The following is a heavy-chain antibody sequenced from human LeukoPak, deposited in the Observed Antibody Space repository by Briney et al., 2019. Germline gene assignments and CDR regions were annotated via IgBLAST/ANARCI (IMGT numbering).Heavy chain of an antibody. J-gene: IGHJ5*02. CDR1: GDSVSSNSAA. Sequence: SQTLSLTCTISGDSVSSNSAAWNWIRQSPSRGLEWLGRTYYRSKWYNDYAVSVKSRITINPDTSKNQFPLQLSSVTPEDTAMYYCARGYGSGSVAGNWFDPWGQGTLVTVSS. D-gene: IGHD3-10*01. CDR2: TYYRSKWYN. CDR3: ARGYGSGSVAGNWFDP. V-gene: IGHV6-1*01.